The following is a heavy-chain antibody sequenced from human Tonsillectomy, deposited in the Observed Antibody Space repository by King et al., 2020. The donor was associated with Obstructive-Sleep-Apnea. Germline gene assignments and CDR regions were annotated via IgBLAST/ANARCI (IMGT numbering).Heavy chain of an antibody. V-gene: IGHV4-4*02. CDR3: ARVTWRPNYYGLDV. CDR2: IYHSGNT. CDR1: GGSISSTNW. D-gene: IGHD5-24*01. J-gene: IGHJ6*02. Sequence: LQLQESGPGLVKPSGTLSLTCAVSGGSISSTNWWNWVRQPPGKGLEWIGEIYHSGNTNYNPSLKSRVTISVDKSKNQFFLNLNSVTAADTAVYYCARVTWRPNYYGLDVWGQGTTVTVSS.